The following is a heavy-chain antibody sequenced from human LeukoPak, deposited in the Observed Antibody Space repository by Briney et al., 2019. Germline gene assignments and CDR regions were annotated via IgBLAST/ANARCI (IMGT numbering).Heavy chain of an antibody. CDR1: GFTFSSYA. D-gene: IGHD3-3*01. J-gene: IGHJ4*02. CDR2: ISGSGGST. CDR3: AKGFWDLVTTGNFFDY. V-gene: IGHV3-23*01. Sequence: PGGSLRLSCAASGFTFSSYAMSWVRQAPGKGLEWVSAISGSGGSTYYADSVKGRFTISRDNSKNTLYLQMNSLRAEDTAVYYCAKGFWDLVTTGNFFDYWGQGTLVTVSS.